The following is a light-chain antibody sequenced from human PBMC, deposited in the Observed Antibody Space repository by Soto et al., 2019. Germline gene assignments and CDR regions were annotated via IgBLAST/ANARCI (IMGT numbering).Light chain of an antibody. Sequence: EIVLTQSPGTLSLSPGERATLSCRASQSVSSSYLAWYQQKPGQAPRLLIYGASSRATGTPDRFSGSGSGTDFTLTISRLEPEDFAVYYCQQYGSSPWGFGQGTKVEIK. CDR2: GAS. CDR3: QQYGSSPWG. CDR1: QSVSSSY. V-gene: IGKV3-20*01. J-gene: IGKJ1*01.